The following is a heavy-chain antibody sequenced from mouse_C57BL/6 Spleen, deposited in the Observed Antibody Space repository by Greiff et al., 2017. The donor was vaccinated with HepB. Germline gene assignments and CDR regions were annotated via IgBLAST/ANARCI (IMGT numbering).Heavy chain of an antibody. CDR2: INPSSGYT. Sequence: QVQLQQSGAELARPGASVKMSCKASGYTFTSYTMHWVKQRPGQGLEWIGYINPSSGYTKYNQKFKDKATLTADKSSSTAYMQLSSLTSEDSAVYYCARAVSEYYGSSYGDWYFDVWGTGTTVTVSS. CDR3: ARAVSEYYGSSYGDWYFDV. D-gene: IGHD1-1*01. V-gene: IGHV1-4*01. CDR1: GYTFTSYT. J-gene: IGHJ1*03.